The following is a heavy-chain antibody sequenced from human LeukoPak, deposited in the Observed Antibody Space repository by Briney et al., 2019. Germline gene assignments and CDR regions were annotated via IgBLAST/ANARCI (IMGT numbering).Heavy chain of an antibody. Sequence: SVKVSCKASGGTFSSYAISWVRQAPGQGLEWMGGIIPIFGTANCAQKFQGRVTITTDESTSTAYMELSSLRSEDTAVYYCARSSNTPPSGWYFDLWGRGTLVTVSS. CDR3: ARSSNTPPSGWYFDL. CDR2: IIPIFGTA. CDR1: GGTFSSYA. V-gene: IGHV1-69*05. D-gene: IGHD2-2*02. J-gene: IGHJ2*01.